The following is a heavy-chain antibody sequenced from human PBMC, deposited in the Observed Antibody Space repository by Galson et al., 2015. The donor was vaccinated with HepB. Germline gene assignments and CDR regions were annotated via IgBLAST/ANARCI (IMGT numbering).Heavy chain of an antibody. D-gene: IGHD6-19*01. Sequence: SLRLSCAASGFTFSSYNMKWVRQAPGKGLEWVSYISSSSTIYYADSVKGRFTISRDNAKNSLYLQMNSLRAEDTAVYYCAKYNSGWSFDYWGQGTLVTVSS. CDR3: AKYNSGWSFDY. J-gene: IGHJ4*02. CDR1: GFTFSSYN. CDR2: ISSSSTI. V-gene: IGHV3-69-1*01.